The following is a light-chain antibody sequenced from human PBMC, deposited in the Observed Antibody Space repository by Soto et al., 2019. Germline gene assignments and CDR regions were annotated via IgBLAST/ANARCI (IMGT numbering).Light chain of an antibody. CDR2: DVS. V-gene: IGLV2-11*01. CDR3: CSYAGSFNWV. CDR1: NSDLGGYNF. Sequence: QSALTQPRSVSGSPGQSVTISCSGTNSDLGGYNFVSWYQHHPGKAPKLMIYDVSLRPSGVPDRFSASKSGNTASLAISGLQAEDEADYYCCSYAGSFNWVFGGGTKVTV. J-gene: IGLJ3*02.